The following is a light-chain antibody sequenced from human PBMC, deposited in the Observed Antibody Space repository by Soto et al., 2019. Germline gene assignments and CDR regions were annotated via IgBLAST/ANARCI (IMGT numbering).Light chain of an antibody. CDR2: DVS. CDR3: QQYKNLWT. V-gene: IGKV1-5*01. J-gene: IGKJ1*01. Sequence: DVLMTQSPSTLSAYVGDRVTITCRASQSISNSLAWYQQKSGKAPKLLIYDVSILESGVPSRFSGSGSGTEFTLTVSSLQPDDFATYYCQQYKNLWTFGQGTKVQFK. CDR1: QSISNS.